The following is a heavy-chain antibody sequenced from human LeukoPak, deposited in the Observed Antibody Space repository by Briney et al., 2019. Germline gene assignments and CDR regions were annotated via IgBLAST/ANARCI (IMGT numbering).Heavy chain of an antibody. V-gene: IGHV4-59*01. Sequence: SETLSLTCTVAGGSISNYCWSWIRQPPGKELEWIAYISHSGSTDYNPSLKSRATISVDTSKNQFSLRLSSVTAADTAVYFCARHSSIWYPFDKWGQGTLVTVSS. J-gene: IGHJ4*02. CDR1: GGSISNYC. CDR3: ARHSSIWYPFDK. CDR2: ISHSGST. D-gene: IGHD6-13*01.